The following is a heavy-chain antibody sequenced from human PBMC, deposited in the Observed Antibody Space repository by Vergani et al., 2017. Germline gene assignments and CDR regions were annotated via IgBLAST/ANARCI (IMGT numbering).Heavy chain of an antibody. Sequence: QVQLVESGGGLVKPGGSLRLSCAASGFTFSDYYMSWIRQAPGKGLEWVSYISSSSSYTNYADSVKGRFTISRDNGKNSLYLQMNSLRAEDTAVYYCARDEGPYSSSWSDYWGQGTLVTVSS. CDR3: ARDEGPYSSSWSDY. D-gene: IGHD6-13*01. CDR2: ISSSSSYT. CDR1: GFTFSDYY. V-gene: IGHV3-11*05. J-gene: IGHJ4*02.